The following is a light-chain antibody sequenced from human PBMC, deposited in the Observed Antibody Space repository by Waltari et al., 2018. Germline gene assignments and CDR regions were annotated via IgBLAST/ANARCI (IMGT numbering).Light chain of an antibody. CDR2: WAS. V-gene: IGKV4-1*01. CDR1: QSVFHSSDSKNY. CDR3: QQHYSSPLT. J-gene: IGKJ4*01. Sequence: DIVMTQSPDSLAVSLGERATINCKSSQSVFHSSDSKNYLTWYQQKPGQPPKLLIYWASTRQSGVPARFSGSGSGTDFTLTISSLQAEDVALYYCQQHYSSPLTFGGGTKVEIQ.